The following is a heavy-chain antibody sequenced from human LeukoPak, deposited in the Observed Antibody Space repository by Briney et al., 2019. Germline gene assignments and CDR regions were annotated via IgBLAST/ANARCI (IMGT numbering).Heavy chain of an antibody. J-gene: IGHJ4*02. CDR2: INTDGGIT. D-gene: IGHD3-10*01. Sequence: GGSLRLSCAASGFTFSDYCIHWVRQAPGKGLGWVSRINTDGGITNYTDSVKGRFSMSRDNAKNTLYLQMSSLRAEDTAVYYCARDRGPRTGFMVREAYDHWGQGTLVTVSS. CDR3: ARDRGPRTGFMVREAYDH. V-gene: IGHV3-74*01. CDR1: GFTFSDYC.